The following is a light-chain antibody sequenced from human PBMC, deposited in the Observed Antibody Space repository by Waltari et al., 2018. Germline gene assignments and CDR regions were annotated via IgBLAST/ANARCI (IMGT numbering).Light chain of an antibody. J-gene: IGLJ3*02. Sequence: QLVLTQSPSASASLGASVKLTCTLTGEYSAYAIAWHQQQPETGPRSLMNVNSDGSHDKADGVPERFPGSSAGAERYLIISRLQSDDEADYFCQTWGMNIQVFGSGTRLTVL. CDR3: QTWGMNIQV. CDR1: GEYSAYA. CDR2: VNSDGSH. V-gene: IGLV4-69*01.